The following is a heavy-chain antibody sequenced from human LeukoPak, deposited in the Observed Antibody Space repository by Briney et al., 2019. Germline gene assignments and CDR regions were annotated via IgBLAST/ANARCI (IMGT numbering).Heavy chain of an antibody. CDR3: ARVGDDMDV. CDR1: GFTFSDFS. D-gene: IGHD3-10*01. CDR2: INHSGST. V-gene: IGHV4-34*01. J-gene: IGHJ6*03. Sequence: NPGGSLRLSCVASGFTFSDFSLNWVRQAPGKGLEWIGEINHSGSTNYNPSLKSRVTISVDTSKNQFSLKLSSVTAADTAVYYCARVGDDMDVWGKGTTVTISS.